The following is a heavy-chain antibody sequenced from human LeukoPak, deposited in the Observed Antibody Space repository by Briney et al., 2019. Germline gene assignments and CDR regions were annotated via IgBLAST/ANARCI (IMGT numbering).Heavy chain of an antibody. J-gene: IGHJ2*01. CDR3: ARDLVVVVAATWHFDL. Sequence: SETLSLTCAVYGGSFNGYYWSWIRQPPGKGLEWIGEINHSGSTNYNPSLKSRVTISVDTSKNQFSLKLSSVTAADTAVYYCARDLVVVVAATWHFDLWGRGTLVTVSS. CDR2: INHSGST. CDR1: GGSFNGYY. V-gene: IGHV4-34*01. D-gene: IGHD2-15*01.